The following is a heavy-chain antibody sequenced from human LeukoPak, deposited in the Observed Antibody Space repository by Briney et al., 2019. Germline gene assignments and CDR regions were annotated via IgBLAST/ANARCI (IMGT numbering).Heavy chain of an antibody. CDR3: ARGGRIYYDSSGYRDIDY. CDR2: INPNSGGT. CDR1: GYTFTGYY. D-gene: IGHD3-22*01. J-gene: IGHJ4*02. V-gene: IGHV1-2*02. Sequence: ASVKVSCKASGYTFTGYYMHWVRQAPGQGREWMGWINPNSGGTNYAQKFQGRVTMTRDTSISTAYMELSRLRSDDTAVYYCARGGRIYYDSSGYRDIDYWGQGTLVTVSS.